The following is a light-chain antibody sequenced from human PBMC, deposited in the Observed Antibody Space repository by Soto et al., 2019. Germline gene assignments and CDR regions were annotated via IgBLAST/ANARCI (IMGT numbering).Light chain of an antibody. CDR1: SSDVGSYYP. J-gene: IGLJ1*01. Sequence: QSALTQPASMSGSPGQSITISCTGTSSDVGSYYPVSWFQQHPGKAPKLIIYEVNKRPSGVSDRFSGSKSGNTASLTISGLQAAEEAEYYCCSYAGDTTFFVFGTGTK. CDR2: EVN. V-gene: IGLV2-23*02. CDR3: CSYAGDTTFFV.